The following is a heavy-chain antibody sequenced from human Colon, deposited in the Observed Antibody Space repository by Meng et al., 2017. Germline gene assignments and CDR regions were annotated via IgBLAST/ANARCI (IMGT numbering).Heavy chain of an antibody. D-gene: IGHD2-21*01. CDR1: GGSVSSAGYQ. Sequence: QVKLEASGPGLVRLSETRSLIYSVAGGSVSSAGYQWSWIRQPPGKGLEWIGYASTHSIPSLSPPVTLSIDTSTTQFSLRLTSIPSAHTAVYYCARAHLCSLDSCGQGILVTVSS. V-gene: IGHV4-61*08. CDR3: ARAHLCSLDS. J-gene: IGHJ1*01. CDR2: AST.